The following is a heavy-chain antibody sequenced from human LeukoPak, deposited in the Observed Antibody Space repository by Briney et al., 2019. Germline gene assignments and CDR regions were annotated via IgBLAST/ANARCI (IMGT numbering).Heavy chain of an antibody. CDR1: GGSISSYY. Sequence: SETLSLTCTVSGGSISSYYWSWIRQPPGKGLEWIGYIYYSGSTNYNPSLKSRVTISVDTSKNQFSLKLSSVTAADTAVYYCARDMRQDYYYYGMDVWGQGTTVTVSS. CDR2: IYYSGST. J-gene: IGHJ6*02. D-gene: IGHD3-16*01. V-gene: IGHV4-59*12. CDR3: ARDMRQDYYYYGMDV.